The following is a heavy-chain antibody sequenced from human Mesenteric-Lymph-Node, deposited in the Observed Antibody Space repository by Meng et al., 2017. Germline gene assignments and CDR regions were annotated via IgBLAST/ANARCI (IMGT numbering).Heavy chain of an antibody. D-gene: IGHD7-27*01. CDR1: SGPIVSTDYS. Sequence: QLQLQESGSGLVKHSQTLSLTCAVSSGPIVSTDYSCSWIRRPPGKGLEWIGYIYHNGSTYYNPYFKSRVTISLDRSKNQVSLKLNSVTAADTAVYSCARLGPRWFDPWGQGTLVTVSS. J-gene: IGHJ5*02. CDR2: IYHNGST. CDR3: ARLGPRWFDP. V-gene: IGHV4-30-2*01.